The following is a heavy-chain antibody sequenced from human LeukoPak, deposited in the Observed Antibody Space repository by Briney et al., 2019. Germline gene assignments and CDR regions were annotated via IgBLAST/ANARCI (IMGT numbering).Heavy chain of an antibody. CDR2: INPNSGGT. J-gene: IGHJ6*03. CDR3: ARGGYSSSWYPNDYYYYYYMDV. Sequence: ASVKVSCKASGYTFTGYYMHWVRQAPGQGLEWMGWINPNSGGTNYAQKFQGRVTMTRDTSISTAYMELSRLRSDDTAVYYCARGGYSSSWYPNDYYYYYYMDVWGKGTTVTVSS. V-gene: IGHV1-2*02. D-gene: IGHD6-13*01. CDR1: GYTFTGYY.